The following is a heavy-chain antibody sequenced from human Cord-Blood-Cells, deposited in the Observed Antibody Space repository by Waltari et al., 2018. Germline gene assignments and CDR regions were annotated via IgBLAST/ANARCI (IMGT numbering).Heavy chain of an antibody. CDR2: INHSGST. J-gene: IGHJ4*02. CDR3: AMISGWYFDY. CDR1: GGSFSGYY. D-gene: IGHD6-19*01. V-gene: IGHV4-34*01. Sequence: QVQLQQWGAGLLKPSETLSLTCAVYGGSFSGYYWSWIRQPPGKGLEWIAEINHSGSTNYNPSLKSRVTISVDTSKNQFSLKLSSVTAADTAVYYCAMISGWYFDYWGQGTLVTVSS.